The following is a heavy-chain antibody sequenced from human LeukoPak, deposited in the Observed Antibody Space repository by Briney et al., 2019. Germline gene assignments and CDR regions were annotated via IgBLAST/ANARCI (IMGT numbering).Heavy chain of an antibody. D-gene: IGHD3-16*02. V-gene: IGHV3-7*05. Sequence: GGSLRLSCEASGFTFSTYWMTWVRQAPGKGLEWVANIKQDESEKYYVDSVKGRFTISRDNSKNSVYLQMSSLRADDTAVYYCARDLSRAYWGSYHFDYWGQGTQVTVSS. CDR2: IKQDESEK. CDR3: ARDLSRAYWGSYHFDY. CDR1: GFTFSTYW. J-gene: IGHJ4*02.